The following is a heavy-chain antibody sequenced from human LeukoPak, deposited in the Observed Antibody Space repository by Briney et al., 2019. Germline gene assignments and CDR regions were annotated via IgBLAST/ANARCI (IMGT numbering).Heavy chain of an antibody. CDR2: IYYSGST. CDR1: GGSISSSTYY. V-gene: IGHV4-39*01. J-gene: IGHJ4*02. D-gene: IGHD6-13*01. Sequence: SETLSLTCTVSGGSISSSTYYWAWIRQPPGKGLEWIGSIYYSGSTYYNLSLQSRVTISVDTSQNQFSLKLTSVTAADTAVYYCARQGYSSSYSTRATAFDYWGQGTLVTVSS. CDR3: ARQGYSSSYSTRATAFDY.